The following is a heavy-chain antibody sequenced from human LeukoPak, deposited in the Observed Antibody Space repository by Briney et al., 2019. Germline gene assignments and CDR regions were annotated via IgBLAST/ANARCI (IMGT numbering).Heavy chain of an antibody. CDR2: INPNSGGT. V-gene: IGHV1-2*06. J-gene: IGHJ6*03. D-gene: IGHD1-14*01. CDR3: ARGPQKKDYYYYYYMHV. CDR1: GYTFTGYY. Sequence: GASVKVSCKASGYTFTGYYMHWVRQAPGQGLEWMGRINPNSGGTNYAQKFQGRVTMTRDTSISTAYMELSRLRSDDTAVYYCARGPQKKDYYYYYYMHVWGKGTTVSVSS.